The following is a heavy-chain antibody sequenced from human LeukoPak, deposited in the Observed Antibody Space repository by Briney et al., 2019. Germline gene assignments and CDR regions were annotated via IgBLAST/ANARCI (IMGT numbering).Heavy chain of an antibody. V-gene: IGHV4-34*01. Sequence: SETLSLTCAVYGGSFSGYYWSWIRQPPGKGLEWIGEINHSGSTNYNPSLKSRVTISVDTSKNQFSLKLSSVTAADTAVYYCARRQRYSGSYYDYWGQGTLVTVSS. CDR1: GGSFSGYY. J-gene: IGHJ4*02. D-gene: IGHD1-26*01. CDR2: INHSGST. CDR3: ARRQRYSGSYYDY.